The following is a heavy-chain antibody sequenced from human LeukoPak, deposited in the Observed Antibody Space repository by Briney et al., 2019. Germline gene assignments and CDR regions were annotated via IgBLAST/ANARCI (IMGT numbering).Heavy chain of an antibody. CDR1: GFSFSNYG. D-gene: IGHD3-22*01. CDR3: AKGGYKYDSSGHNYFDY. Sequence: GGSLRLSCAASGFSFSNYGMQWVRQAPGKGLEWVAFIRYDGSKKDYTDSVKGRFTISRDNSKNTLFLQINSLRVEDTAVYYCAKGGYKYDSSGHNYFDYWGQGTLVTVSS. CDR2: IRYDGSKK. J-gene: IGHJ4*02. V-gene: IGHV3-30*02.